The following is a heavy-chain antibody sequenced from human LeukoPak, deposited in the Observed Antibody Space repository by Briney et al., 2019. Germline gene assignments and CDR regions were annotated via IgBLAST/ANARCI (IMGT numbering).Heavy chain of an antibody. Sequence: GGSLRLSCAASGFTFSSYAMHWVRQAPGKGLEYVSAISSNGGSTYYANSVKGRFTISRDNSKNTLYLQMGSLRAEDTAVYYCARIFSSYADYWGQGTLVTVSS. J-gene: IGHJ4*02. CDR1: GFTFSSYA. V-gene: IGHV3-64*01. CDR2: ISSNGGST. D-gene: IGHD6-6*01. CDR3: ARIFSSYADY.